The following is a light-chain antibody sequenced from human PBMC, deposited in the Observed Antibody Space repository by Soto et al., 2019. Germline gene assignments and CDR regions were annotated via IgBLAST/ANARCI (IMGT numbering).Light chain of an antibody. CDR3: QHRHSYPIT. Sequence: DIQLTQSPSFLSASVGDRVTITCRASQGISSFLAWYQQKPGKAPKLLIHTASTLKSGVPSRFSGSGSGTEFTLTLSGRQPEDFATYYCQHRHSYPITFGQGTRLEIK. CDR1: QGISSF. V-gene: IGKV1-9*01. J-gene: IGKJ5*01. CDR2: TAS.